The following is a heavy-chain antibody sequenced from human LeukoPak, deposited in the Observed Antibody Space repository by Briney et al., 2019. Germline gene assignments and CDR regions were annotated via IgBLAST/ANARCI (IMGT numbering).Heavy chain of an antibody. CDR1: GFTFSSYA. Sequence: PGGSLRLSCAASGFTFSSYAMSWIRQAPGKGLEWVSYISSSSSYTNYADSVKGRFTISRDNAKNSLYLQMNSLRAEDTAVYYCARDPLGQWLVQSYYFDYWGQGTLVTVSS. D-gene: IGHD6-19*01. CDR2: ISSSSSYT. CDR3: ARDPLGQWLVQSYYFDY. J-gene: IGHJ4*02. V-gene: IGHV3-11*06.